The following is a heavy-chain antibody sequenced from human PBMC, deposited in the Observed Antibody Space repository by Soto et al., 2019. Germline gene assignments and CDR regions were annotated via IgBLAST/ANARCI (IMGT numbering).Heavy chain of an antibody. CDR2: IDYSGST. D-gene: IGHD5-12*01. CDR1: GDSISSCGYY. CDR3: ATHVSVSGFESYIDQ. V-gene: IGHV4-39*01. J-gene: IGHJ4*02. Sequence: QLHMQESGPGPVKLSETLSLTCTVSGDSISSCGYYWAWIRQPPGKGLEWFGNIDYSGSTYSNPSIKSRVAFSVDTSKNHFSPTVTSVTAADPSVYYCATHVSVSGFESYIDQWGQGALVTVSS.